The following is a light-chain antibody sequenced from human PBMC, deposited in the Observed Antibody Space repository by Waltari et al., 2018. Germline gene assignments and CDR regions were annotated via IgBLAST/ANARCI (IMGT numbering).Light chain of an antibody. V-gene: IGLV1-47*02. CDR3: AAWDDSLSAMV. J-gene: IGLJ2*01. Sequence: QSVLTQPPSASGTPGQRVTISCSGSSSNIGSNYVYWYQQLPGTAPKLLIYTNNQLPSGVPDRFSEYKSGTSAALVISGLRSEDEADYYCAAWDDSLSAMVFGGGTKLTVL. CDR2: TNN. CDR1: SSNIGSNY.